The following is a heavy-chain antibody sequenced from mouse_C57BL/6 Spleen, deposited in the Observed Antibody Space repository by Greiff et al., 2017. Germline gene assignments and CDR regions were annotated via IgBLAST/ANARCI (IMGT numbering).Heavy chain of an antibody. CDR1: GYTFTEYA. CDR2: FYPGSGSI. J-gene: IGHJ2*01. Sequence: QVQLQQSGAELVKPGASVKLSCTASGYTFTEYAIHWVKQRAGQGLEWIGWFYPGSGSIKYNEKFKDKATLTADTSASTVYMRLSRVTSEDSAVYFYARRFPDYWGQGTTLTVSS. V-gene: IGHV1-62-2*01. CDR3: ARRFPDY.